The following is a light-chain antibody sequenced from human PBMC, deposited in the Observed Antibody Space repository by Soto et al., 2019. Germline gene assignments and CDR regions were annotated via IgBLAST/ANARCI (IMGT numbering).Light chain of an antibody. CDR1: ESIANY. CDR3: QQSYISPYT. V-gene: IGKV1-39*01. Sequence: DIQMTQSPSSLSASVGDRVTITCRASESIANYLNWYQQKPGKAPNLLIYAASTLQTGVPSRFSGSGSGTDFTLTISSLQTEDLATYFCQQSYISPYTFGQGTKLDI. J-gene: IGKJ2*01. CDR2: AAS.